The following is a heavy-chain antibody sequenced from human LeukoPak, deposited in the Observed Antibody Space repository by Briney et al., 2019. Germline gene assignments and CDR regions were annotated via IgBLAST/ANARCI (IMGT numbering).Heavy chain of an antibody. CDR3: AKDCLYYYGSGTQYGMDV. CDR2: ISYDGSKK. V-gene: IGHV3-30*18. CDR1: GFIFSSYG. J-gene: IGHJ6*02. D-gene: IGHD3-10*01. Sequence: GRSLRLSCAASGFIFSSYGMHWVRQAPGKGLEWVAVISYDGSKKYYVDSVKGRFTISRDNSKNTLYLQMNSLRAEDTAVYYCAKDCLYYYGSGTQYGMDVWGHGTTVTVSS.